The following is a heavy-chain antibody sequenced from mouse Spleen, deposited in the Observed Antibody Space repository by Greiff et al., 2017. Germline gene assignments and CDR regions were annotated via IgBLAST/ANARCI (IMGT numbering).Heavy chain of an antibody. Sequence: EVKVVESGGGLVKRGGSLKLSCAASGFTFSSYAMSWVRQTPEKRLEWVATISSGGGNTYYPDSVKGRFTISRDNAKNTLYLQMSSLKSEDTAMYYCAKVLWGAMDYWGQGTSVTVSS. J-gene: IGHJ4*01. CDR1: GFTFSSYA. D-gene: IGHD1-1*02. V-gene: IGHV5-9*04. CDR3: AKVLWGAMDY. CDR2: ISSGGGNT.